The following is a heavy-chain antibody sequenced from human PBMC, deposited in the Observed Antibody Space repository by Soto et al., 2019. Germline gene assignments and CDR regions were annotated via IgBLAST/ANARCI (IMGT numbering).Heavy chain of an antibody. CDR3: VTESWYKFEY. CDR1: GFTFSDYY. D-gene: IGHD1-20*01. Sequence: GSLRLSCAASGFTFSDYYMSWIRQAPGKGLEWVSYISSSGSTIYYADSVKGRFTISRDNAKNSLYLQMNSLRVEDTAVYFCVTESWYKFEYWGQGNMVTVSS. V-gene: IGHV3-11*01. CDR2: ISSSGSTI. J-gene: IGHJ4*02.